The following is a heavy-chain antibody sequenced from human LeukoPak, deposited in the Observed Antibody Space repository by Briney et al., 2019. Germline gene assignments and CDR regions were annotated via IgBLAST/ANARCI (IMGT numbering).Heavy chain of an antibody. CDR2: IWYDGRNK. Sequence: GRSLRLFCAASGLTFSSYGMHCVRQAPGKGLEWVALIWYDGRNKYYADSVKGRFTISRDNSKNTLYLQMNSLRAEDTAVYYCARGYGDYLFFDYWGQGTLVTVSS. V-gene: IGHV3-33*01. CDR1: GLTFSSYG. CDR3: ARGYGDYLFFDY. J-gene: IGHJ4*02. D-gene: IGHD4-17*01.